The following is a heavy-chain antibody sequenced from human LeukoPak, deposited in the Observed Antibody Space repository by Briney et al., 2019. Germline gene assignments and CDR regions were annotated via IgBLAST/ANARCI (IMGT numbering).Heavy chain of an antibody. V-gene: IGHV4-34*01. J-gene: IGHJ4*02. CDR2: INHSGST. CDR3: ARSPWLGFYYFDY. CDR1: GGSFSGYY. Sequence: SSETLSLTCAVYGGSFSGYYWSWIRQPPGKGLEWIGEINHSGSTNYNPSLKSRVTISVDTSKNQFSLKLSSVTAADTAVYYCARSPWLGFYYFDYWGQGTLVTVSS. D-gene: IGHD5-12*01.